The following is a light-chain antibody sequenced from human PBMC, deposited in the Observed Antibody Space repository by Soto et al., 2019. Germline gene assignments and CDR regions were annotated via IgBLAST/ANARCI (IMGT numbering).Light chain of an antibody. J-gene: IGKJ4*01. V-gene: IGKV1-39*01. Sequence: DIQMTQSPSSLSASVGDRVTITCRASQSISNFLNWYQQKPGKAPKLLIYAASSLQSGVPARFSGSESGTDFTLTMNSLQPEDFATYYCQQSYSTPLTFGGGTKVEIK. CDR2: AAS. CDR1: QSISNF. CDR3: QQSYSTPLT.